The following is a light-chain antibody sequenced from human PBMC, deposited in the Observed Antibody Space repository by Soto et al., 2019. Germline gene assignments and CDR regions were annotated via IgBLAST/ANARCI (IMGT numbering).Light chain of an antibody. J-gene: IGKJ2*01. CDR2: LGF. V-gene: IGKV2-28*01. CDR1: QRLLHSNGNIF. CDR3: MQALQTPYT. Sequence: EIVMTQSPPSLTVTPGEPASISCSSSQRLLHSNGNIFLDWYLQKPGQSPQLLIYLGFNRASGVPDRVSGSAAGTDFTLKISRVEAEDAGVYYCMQALQTPYTVGQGTKVDIK.